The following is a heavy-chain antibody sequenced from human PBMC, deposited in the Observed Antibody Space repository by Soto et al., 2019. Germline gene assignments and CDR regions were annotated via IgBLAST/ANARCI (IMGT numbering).Heavy chain of an antibody. D-gene: IGHD6-13*01. CDR3: ESTQGGYSRRSHTLDAFDI. CDR2: ISSSSSYT. Sequence: GGSLRLSCAASGFTFSDYYMSWIRQAPGKGLEWVSYISSSSSYTNYADSVKGRFTISRDNAKNSLYLQMNSLRAEDTAVYYCESTQGGYSRRSHTLDAFDIWGQGTMVTVSS. CDR1: GFTFSDYY. V-gene: IGHV3-11*06. J-gene: IGHJ3*02.